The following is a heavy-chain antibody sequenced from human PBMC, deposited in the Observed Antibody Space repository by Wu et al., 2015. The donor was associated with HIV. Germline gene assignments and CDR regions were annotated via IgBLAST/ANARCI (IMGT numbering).Heavy chain of an antibody. V-gene: IGHV1-2*02. CDR1: GYNFIDYY. CDR3: ARLQSLHGLYSNADY. D-gene: IGHD3/OR15-3a*01. Sequence: QVQLEQSGPEAKKPGASVMVSCKASGYNFIDYYMYWVRQAPGQGPEWMGWINSNRGGTKYAQKFQGRITMTRDTAVSTAYLELNTLRSDGTAVYYCARLQSLHGLYSNADYWGQGTLVTVSS. J-gene: IGHJ4*02. CDR2: INSNRGGT.